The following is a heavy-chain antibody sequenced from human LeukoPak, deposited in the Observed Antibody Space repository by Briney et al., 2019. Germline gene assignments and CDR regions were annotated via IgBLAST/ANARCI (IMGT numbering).Heavy chain of an antibody. Sequence: PGGSLRLSCAASGFTFSSYWMHWVRQAPGKGLEWVSYISSTSSVIYYADSVKGRFTISRDNAKSSLYLQMNSLRAEDTAVYYCARNLPAADYWGQGTLVTVSS. CDR3: ARNLPAADY. J-gene: IGHJ4*02. CDR2: ISSTSSVI. CDR1: GFTFSSYW. V-gene: IGHV3-48*04. D-gene: IGHD2-2*01.